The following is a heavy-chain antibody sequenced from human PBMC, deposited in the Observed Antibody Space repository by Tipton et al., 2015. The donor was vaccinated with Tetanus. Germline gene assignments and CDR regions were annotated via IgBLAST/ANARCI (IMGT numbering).Heavy chain of an antibody. D-gene: IGHD3/OR15-3a*01. V-gene: IGHV4-39*01. Sequence: TLSLTCTVSGGSFSSSNDYWAWIRQPPGKGLEWVGRIDYGGSTYFNPSLRSRGTISIDTSRNQFSLQLSSGTAADTALYYCAGWTASGKGAFDIWGQGTMVTVSS. CDR3: AGWTASGKGAFDI. CDR1: GGSFSSSNDY. J-gene: IGHJ3*02. CDR2: IDYGGST.